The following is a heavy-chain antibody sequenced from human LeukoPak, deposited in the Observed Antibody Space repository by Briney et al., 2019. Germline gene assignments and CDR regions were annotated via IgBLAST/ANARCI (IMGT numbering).Heavy chain of an antibody. CDR3: ARALRPYAFDI. CDR1: GGSISSYY. V-gene: IGHV4-59*01. Sequence: SETLSLTCTVSGGSISSYYWSWIRQPPGKGLEWIEYIYYSGSTNYNPSLKSRVTISVDTSKNQFSLKLSSVTAADTAVYYCARALRPYAFDIWGQGTMVTVSS. J-gene: IGHJ3*02. CDR2: IYYSGST.